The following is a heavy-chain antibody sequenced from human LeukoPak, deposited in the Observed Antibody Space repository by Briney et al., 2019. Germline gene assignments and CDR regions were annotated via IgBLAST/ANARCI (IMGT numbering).Heavy chain of an antibody. CDR1: GFTFSFCA. J-gene: IGHJ5*02. D-gene: IGHD4-23*01. CDR3: TKGDDYGANTRLPKYNWFDP. Sequence: PRGSLRLSCAASGFTFSFCAMHWVRQAPGKGLEWVAFIRYDGNNKNYADSVKGRFTISRDNSRDTLYLQMNSLRAEDTAVYYCTKGDDYGANTRLPKYNWFDPWGQGTLVTVSS. CDR2: IRYDGNNK. V-gene: IGHV3-30*02.